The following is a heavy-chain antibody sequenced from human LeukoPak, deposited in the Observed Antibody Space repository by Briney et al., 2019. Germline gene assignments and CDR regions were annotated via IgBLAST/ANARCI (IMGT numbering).Heavy chain of an antibody. Sequence: PGGSLRLSCAASGFTFSSYSMNWVRQAPGKGLEWVANIKQDGSEKYYVDSVKGRFTISRDNAKNSLYLQMNSLRAEDTAVYYCARYIVATDYFDYWGQGTLVTVSS. CDR2: IKQDGSEK. CDR1: GFTFSSYS. D-gene: IGHD5-12*01. V-gene: IGHV3-7*01. J-gene: IGHJ4*02. CDR3: ARYIVATDYFDY.